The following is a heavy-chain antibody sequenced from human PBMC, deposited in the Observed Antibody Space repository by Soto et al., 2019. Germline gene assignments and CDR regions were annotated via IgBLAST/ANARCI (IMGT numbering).Heavy chain of an antibody. V-gene: IGHV3-7*01. D-gene: IGHD3-16*01. J-gene: IGHJ5*02. Sequence: GGALRLSCAASGFTFSSYWMTWVRQAPGKGLEWVANIEQDGSEKYYVDSVKGRFTISRDNAKNLLYLQMNSLRAEDTDVYYCARFPTYDYIAWGQGTLVTVSS. CDR3: ARFPTYDYIA. CDR1: GFTFSSYW. CDR2: IEQDGSEK.